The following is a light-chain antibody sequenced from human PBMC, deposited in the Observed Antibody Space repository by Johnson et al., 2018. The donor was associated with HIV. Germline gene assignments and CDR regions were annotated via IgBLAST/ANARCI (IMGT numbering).Light chain of an antibody. Sequence: VLTQPPSVSVSLGQMARITCSGEALPKKYAYWYQQKPGQFPVLVIYKDSERPSGIPERFSGSSSGTIVTLTISGVQAADEAEYYCLSADSSGTYVFGTGTKVTVL. CDR2: KDS. CDR1: ALPKKY. CDR3: LSADSSGTYV. J-gene: IGLJ1*01. V-gene: IGLV3-16*01.